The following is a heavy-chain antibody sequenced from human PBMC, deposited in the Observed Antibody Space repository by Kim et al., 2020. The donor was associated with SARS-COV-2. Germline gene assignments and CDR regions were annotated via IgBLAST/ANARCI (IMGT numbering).Heavy chain of an antibody. J-gene: IGHJ6*02. CDR2: FDPEDGET. Sequence: ASVKVSCKVSGYTLTELSMHWVRQAPGKGLEWMGGFDPEDGETMYAQKFQGRVTMTEDTSTDTAYMELSSLRSEDTAVYYCATGEVATITDYYYYGMDVWGQGTTVTVSS. CDR1: GYTLTELS. D-gene: IGHD5-12*01. V-gene: IGHV1-24*01. CDR3: ATGEVATITDYYYYGMDV.